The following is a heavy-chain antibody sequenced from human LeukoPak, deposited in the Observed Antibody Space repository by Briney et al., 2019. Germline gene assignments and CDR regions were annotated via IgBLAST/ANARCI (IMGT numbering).Heavy chain of an antibody. CDR1: GFTFSSYA. CDR2: ISGSGGST. J-gene: IGHJ6*04. CDR3: AKVKGIVVVVSYGMDV. V-gene: IGHV3-23*01. D-gene: IGHD2-2*01. Sequence: GGSLRLSCAASGFTFSSYAMSWVRQAPGKGLEWVSAISGSGGSTYYADSVKGRFTISRDNSKNTLYLQMNSLGAEDTAVYYCAKVKGIVVVVSYGMDVWGKGTTVTVSS.